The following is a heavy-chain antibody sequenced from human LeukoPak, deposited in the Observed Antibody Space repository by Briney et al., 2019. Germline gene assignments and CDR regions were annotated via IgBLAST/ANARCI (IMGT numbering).Heavy chain of an antibody. CDR3: ARGRGYSYGYVNWFDP. CDR1: GGSISSGGYS. CDR2: IYHSGST. Sequence: SETLSLTCAVSGGSISSGGYSWSWIRQPPGKGLEWIGHIYHSGSTYYNPSLKSRVTISVDRSKNQFSLKLSSVTAADTAVYYCARGRGYSYGYVNWFDPWGQGTLVTVSS. V-gene: IGHV4-30-2*01. J-gene: IGHJ5*02. D-gene: IGHD5-18*01.